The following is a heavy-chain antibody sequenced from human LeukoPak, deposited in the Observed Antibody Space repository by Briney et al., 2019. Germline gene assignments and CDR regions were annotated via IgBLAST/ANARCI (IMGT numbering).Heavy chain of an antibody. J-gene: IGHJ4*02. CDR1: GGSISSSSYY. CDR2: IYYSGST. CDR3: ARHQASGSYHFDY. D-gene: IGHD1-26*01. V-gene: IGHV4-39*01. Sequence: PSETLSLTCTVSGGSISSSSYYWGWIRQPPGKGLEWIGSIYYSGSTYYNPSLKSRVTISVDTSKDQFSLKLSSVTAADTAVYYCARHQASGSYHFDYWGQGTLVTVSS.